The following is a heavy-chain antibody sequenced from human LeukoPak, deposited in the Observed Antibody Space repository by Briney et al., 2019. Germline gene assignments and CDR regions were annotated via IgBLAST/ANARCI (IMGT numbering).Heavy chain of an antibody. CDR3: ARAFSGYPLQGWFDP. V-gene: IGHV4-59*01. CDR2: IHNSGST. D-gene: IGHD3-22*01. J-gene: IGHJ5*02. Sequence: SETLSLTCTVSGGSISGNYWNWIRQPPGKGLEWIGYIHNSGSTNYNPSLKSRVTISLATSENQFSLKLSSVTAADTAVYYRARAFSGYPLQGWFDPWGQGTLVTVSS. CDR1: GGSISGNY.